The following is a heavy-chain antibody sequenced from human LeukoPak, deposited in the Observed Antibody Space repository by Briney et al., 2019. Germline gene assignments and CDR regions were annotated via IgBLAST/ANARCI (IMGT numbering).Heavy chain of an antibody. CDR1: GYTFTGYY. CDR3: ARDPLANQLLLGYYYGMDV. Sequence: ASVKVSCKASGYTFTGYYMHWVRQAPGQGLEWMGWINPNSGGTNYAQKFQGRVTMTRDTSISTAYMELSRLRSDDTAVYYCARDPLANQLLLGYYYGMDVWGQGTTVTVSS. CDR2: INPNSGGT. D-gene: IGHD2-2*01. V-gene: IGHV1-2*02. J-gene: IGHJ6*02.